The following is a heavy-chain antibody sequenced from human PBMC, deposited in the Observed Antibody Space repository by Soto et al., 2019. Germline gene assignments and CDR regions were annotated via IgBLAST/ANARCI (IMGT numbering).Heavy chain of an antibody. J-gene: IGHJ4*02. CDR1: GYSFTSYV. CDR2: INAGNGNT. V-gene: IGHV1-3*01. D-gene: IGHD1-26*01. Sequence: QVHLVQSGAEVKKPGASVKVSCKASGYSFTSYVIDWVRQAPGQSLEWMGWINAGNGNTKYSQKFQGRVTLSTDTSASTASMELTSLTSEDTAVYYCARNTGSYLFYWGQGTLVTVSS. CDR3: ARNTGSYLFY.